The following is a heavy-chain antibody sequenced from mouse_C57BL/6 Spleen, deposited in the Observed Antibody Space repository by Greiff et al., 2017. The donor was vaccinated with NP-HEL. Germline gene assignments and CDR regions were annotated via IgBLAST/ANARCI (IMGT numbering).Heavy chain of an antibody. CDR3: ARQTGMGYCDY. Sequence: VQLQQSGAELVRPGASVKLSCKASGYTFTDYYINWVKQRPGQGLEWIARIYPGSGNTYYTEKFKGKATLTAEKSSSTAYMQLSSLTSEDAAVYFWARQTGMGYCDYWGQGTTLTVSS. V-gene: IGHV1-76*01. D-gene: IGHD2-3*01. J-gene: IGHJ2*01. CDR1: GYTFTDYY. CDR2: IYPGSGNT.